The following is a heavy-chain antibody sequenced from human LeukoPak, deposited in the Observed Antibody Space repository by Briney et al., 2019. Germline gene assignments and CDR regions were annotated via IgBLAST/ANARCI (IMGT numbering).Heavy chain of an antibody. CDR1: GFTFDDYA. D-gene: IGHD3-22*01. CDR3: ARDMSGNSSGSKVSGGLDF. CDR2: ISWDSASI. J-gene: IGHJ4*02. V-gene: IGHV3-9*03. Sequence: GGSLRLSCAASGFTFDDYAMYWVRQAPGNGLEWVAGISWDSASIGYADSVKGRFTISRDNANDSLFLQMTSLSVADMALYYCARDMSGNSSGSKVSGGLDFWGQGTLVTVSS.